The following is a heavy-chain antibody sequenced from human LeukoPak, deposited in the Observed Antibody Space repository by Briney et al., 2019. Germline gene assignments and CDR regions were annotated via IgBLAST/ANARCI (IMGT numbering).Heavy chain of an antibody. CDR3: ARDYGDYALFYGMDV. CDR1: GGSFSGYY. J-gene: IGHJ6*02. D-gene: IGHD4-17*01. Sequence: SETLSLTCAVYGGSFSGYYWSWIRQPPGKGLEWIGEINHSGSTNYNPSLKCRVTISVDTSKNQFSLKLSSVTAADTAVYYCARDYGDYALFYGMDVWGQGTTVTVSS. V-gene: IGHV4-34*01. CDR2: INHSGST.